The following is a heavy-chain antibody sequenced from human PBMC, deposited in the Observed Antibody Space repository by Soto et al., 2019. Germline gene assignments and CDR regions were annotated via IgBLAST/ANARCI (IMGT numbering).Heavy chain of an antibody. CDR2: IYPGDHET. Sequence: PGESLKISCQSSGYTFSSFWIGWVRQLPGKGLEWMGIIYPGDHETRYSPSFHGKVTISADRSINTAYLQWNSLEASDTAFYFRARSPRSSPYFDYWGQGALVTVSS. D-gene: IGHD6-13*01. CDR3: ARSPRSSPYFDY. J-gene: IGHJ4*02. V-gene: IGHV5-51*01. CDR1: GYTFSSFW.